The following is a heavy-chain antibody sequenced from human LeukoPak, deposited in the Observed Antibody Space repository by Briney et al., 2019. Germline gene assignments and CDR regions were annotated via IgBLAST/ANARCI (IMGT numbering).Heavy chain of an antibody. D-gene: IGHD2-2*01. V-gene: IGHV3-7*01. CDR2: IKQDGSEK. J-gene: IGHJ4*02. Sequence: GGSLRLSCAASGFTFSGSDMHWVRQAPGKGLEWVANIKQDGSEKNYVDSVKGRFTISRDNAENSLYLQMHSLRVEDTAVYYCARAPTVLVGYCSSSSCQADYWGQGTLVTVSS. CDR1: GFTFSGSD. CDR3: ARAPTVLVGYCSSSSCQADY.